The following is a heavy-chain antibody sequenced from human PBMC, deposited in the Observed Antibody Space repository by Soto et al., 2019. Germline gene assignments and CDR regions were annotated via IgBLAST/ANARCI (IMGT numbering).Heavy chain of an antibody. CDR2: ISYDGSNK. J-gene: IGHJ4*02. CDR3: AREGPHSGSFPFWDY. Sequence: QVQLVESGGGVVQPGRSLRLSCVVSGFTLGHYGIHWVRQAPGKGLEWVAVISYDGSNKQYADSVKGRFTISRDNSKNTLYLQMNSIRTEDTAVYYCAREGPHSGSFPFWDYWGQGTLVSVSS. V-gene: IGHV3-30*03. CDR1: GFTLGHYG. D-gene: IGHD1-26*01.